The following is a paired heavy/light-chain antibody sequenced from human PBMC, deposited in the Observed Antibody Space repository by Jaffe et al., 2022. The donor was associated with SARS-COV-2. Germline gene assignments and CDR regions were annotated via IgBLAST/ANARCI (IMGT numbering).Heavy chain of an antibody. CDR1: GDTLTELS. CDR2: FDPEDDEP. CDR3: ATGHFWSAYYIRD. D-gene: IGHD3-3*02. Sequence: QVQLIQSGAEVEKPGASVKVSCKVSGDTLTELSVHWVRQAHGKGLEWVGSFDPEDDEPVYAEKFQGRVTMTEDTSTDTAYMELTSLRSEDTAVYYCATGHFWSAYYIRDWGPGTLVTVSS. V-gene: IGHV1-24*01. J-gene: IGHJ4*02.
Light chain of an antibody. CDR3: ITYTRISTLL. CDR1: SSDIGAYNY. Sequence: QSALTQPASVSGSPGQSITISCTGTSSDIGAYNYVSWYQHHPGKAPRLMIYEVTNRPSGVSSRFSGSKSGNTASLTISGLQAEDEADYYCITYTRISTLLVGGGTKVSVL. J-gene: IGLJ2*01. V-gene: IGLV2-14*01. CDR2: EVT.